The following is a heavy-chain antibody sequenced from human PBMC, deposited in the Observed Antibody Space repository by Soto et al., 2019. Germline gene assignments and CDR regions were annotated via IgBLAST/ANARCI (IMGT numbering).Heavy chain of an antibody. J-gene: IGHJ4*02. V-gene: IGHV1-18*04. CDR2: VRAPNGNR. CDR1: GYDFSSYG. CDR3: VRDPQRKDY. D-gene: IGHD2-2*01. Sequence: QVQLVQSGAEVKKPGASVKVSCKASGYDFSSYGIIWVRQAPGQGLEWMGWVRAPNGNRDYAQQFQGRVTMTSDTSRNTAYMELRSRRSDDTAVYYCVRDPQRKDYWGQGPLVNVSS.